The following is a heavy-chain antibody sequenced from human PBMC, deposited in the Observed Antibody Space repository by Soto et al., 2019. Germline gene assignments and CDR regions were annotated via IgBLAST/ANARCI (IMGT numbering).Heavy chain of an antibody. V-gene: IGHV1-69*12. CDR3: ARDRVLRGNSYYYGMDV. Sequence: QVQLVQSGAEVKKPGSSVKVSCKASGGTFSSYAISWVRQAPGQGLEWMGGSIPMDGTAKYAQKFQGRVTINADESTSTTYMELSSLRSEDTAVYYCARDRVLRGNSYYYGMDVWGQGTTVTVSS. D-gene: IGHD3-10*01. CDR1: GGTFSSYA. J-gene: IGHJ6*02. CDR2: SIPMDGTA.